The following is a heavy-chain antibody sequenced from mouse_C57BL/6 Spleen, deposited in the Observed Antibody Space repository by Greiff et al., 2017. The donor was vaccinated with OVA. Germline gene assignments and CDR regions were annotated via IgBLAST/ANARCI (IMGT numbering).Heavy chain of an antibody. J-gene: IGHJ3*01. V-gene: IGHV1-64*01. Sequence: QVQLQQPGAELVKPGASVKLSCKASGYTFTSYWMHWVKQRPGQGLEWIGMIHPNSGSTNYNEKFKSKATLTVDKSSSTAYMQFSSLTSEDSAVYYCAREGYYGSSSFAYWGQGTLVTVSA. CDR1: GYTFTSYW. CDR3: AREGYYGSSSFAY. CDR2: IHPNSGST. D-gene: IGHD1-1*01.